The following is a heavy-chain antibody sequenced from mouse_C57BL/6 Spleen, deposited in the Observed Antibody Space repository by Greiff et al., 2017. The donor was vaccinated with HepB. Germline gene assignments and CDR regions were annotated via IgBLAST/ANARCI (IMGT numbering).Heavy chain of an antibody. V-gene: IGHV1-69*01. CDR2: IDPSDSYT. D-gene: IGHD3-3*01. CDR3: ARYGHGAGPDFDY. CDR1: GYTFTSYW. J-gene: IGHJ2*01. Sequence: VQLQQPGAELVMPGASVKLSCKASGYTFTSYWMHWVKQRPGQGLEWIGEIDPSDSYTNYNQKFKGKSTLTVDKSSSTAYMQLSSLTSEDSAVYYCARYGHGAGPDFDYWGQGTTLTVSS.